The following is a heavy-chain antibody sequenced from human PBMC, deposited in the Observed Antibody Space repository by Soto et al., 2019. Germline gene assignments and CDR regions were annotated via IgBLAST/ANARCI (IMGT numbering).Heavy chain of an antibody. CDR1: GYAFNTYG. J-gene: IGHJ4*02. CDR2: ISTSNGHT. CDR3: VRDRPSAAPSFDL. V-gene: IGHV1-18*01. D-gene: IGHD6-25*01. Sequence: QVQLIQSGAEVKRPGASLKVSCRASGYAFNTYGVSWVRQAPGQGLEWVGWISTSNGHTNFAQNFQGRVSLTTDTSTSTAYMELRSLTSDDTAVYYCVRDRPSAAPSFDLWGQGTLVTVSS.